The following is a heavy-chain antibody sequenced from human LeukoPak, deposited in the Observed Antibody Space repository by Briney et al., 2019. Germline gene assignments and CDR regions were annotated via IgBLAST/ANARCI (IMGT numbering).Heavy chain of an antibody. CDR2: ISGSGGST. D-gene: IGHD3-10*01. J-gene: IGHJ4*02. Sequence: GVSLRLSCAASRFTFSSYAMSGVRQAPGKGREWVSAISGSGGSTYYADAVKGRFTISRDNSKNTLYLQMNSLRAEDTAVYYFATWGFGEFKFDYWGQGTLVTVSS. CDR3: ATWGFGEFKFDY. CDR1: RFTFSSYA. V-gene: IGHV3-23*01.